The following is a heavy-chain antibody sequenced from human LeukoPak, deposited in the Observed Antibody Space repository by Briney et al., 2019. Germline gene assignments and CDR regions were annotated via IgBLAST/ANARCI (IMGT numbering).Heavy chain of an antibody. CDR2: IYYSGTA. CDR1: GASLSTSS. CDR3: ARHLSSGWSDY. D-gene: IGHD6-19*01. J-gene: IGHJ4*02. Sequence: SETLSLTCTVSGASLSTSSWTWIRQPPGKGLECIGFIYYSGTAYYHPSLKSRVTISLDTSKNQFSLRLNSVTAADTAVYYCARHLSSGWSDYWGQGTLVTVS. V-gene: IGHV4-59*08.